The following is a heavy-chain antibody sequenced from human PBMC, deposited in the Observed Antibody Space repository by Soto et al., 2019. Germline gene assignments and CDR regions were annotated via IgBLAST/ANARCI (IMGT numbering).Heavy chain of an antibody. J-gene: IGHJ6*03. Sequence: ASVKVSCKSPGYTFTIYGIRWVRKAPGQGLEWMGWISAYNGNTNYAQKLQGRVTMTTDTSTSTAYMELRSLRSDDTAVYYCAREGQLKYYDILTGDALDYYMDVWGKGTTVTVSS. V-gene: IGHV1-18*01. CDR2: ISAYNGNT. CDR3: AREGQLKYYDILTGDALDYYMDV. CDR1: GYTFTIYG. D-gene: IGHD3-9*01.